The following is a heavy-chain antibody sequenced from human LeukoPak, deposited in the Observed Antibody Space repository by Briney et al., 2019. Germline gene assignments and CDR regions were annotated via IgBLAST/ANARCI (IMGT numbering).Heavy chain of an antibody. CDR1: GFTFSSYW. CDR2: IKQDGSEK. Sequence: GGSLRLSCAASGFTFSSYWMSWVRQAPGKGLEWVANIKQDGSEKYYVDSVKGRFTISRDNAKNSLYLQMNSLRAGDTAVYYCARGFTGYDEIEYYFDYWGQGTLVTVSS. D-gene: IGHD5-12*01. V-gene: IGHV3-7*01. CDR3: ARGFTGYDEIEYYFDY. J-gene: IGHJ4*02.